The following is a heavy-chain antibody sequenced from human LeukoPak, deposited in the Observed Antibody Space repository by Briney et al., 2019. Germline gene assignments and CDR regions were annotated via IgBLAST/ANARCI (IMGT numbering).Heavy chain of an antibody. D-gene: IGHD6-25*01. Sequence: PGGSLRLSCAASGFTFSSYGMHWVRQAPGKGLEWVSLVSYDGSNKYYADSVKGRFTISRDNSKNTLSLQMNTLRAEDTAVYYCEGGLYYFDYCGQGNVVTVSS. J-gene: IGHJ4*02. CDR3: EGGLYYFDY. CDR2: VSYDGSNK. CDR1: GFTFSSYG. V-gene: IGHV3-30*03.